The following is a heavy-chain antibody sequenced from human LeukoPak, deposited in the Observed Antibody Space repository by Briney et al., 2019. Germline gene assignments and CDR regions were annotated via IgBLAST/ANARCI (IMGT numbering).Heavy chain of an antibody. CDR1: GDSISSYY. V-gene: IGHV4-59*01. CDR3: ARVLVGTSSSKDV. D-gene: IGHD2-2*01. J-gene: IGHJ6*02. Sequence: SETLSLTCTVSGDSISSYYWSWIRQPPGKRLEWIGYIYHSGSTNYNPSLKSRVTISVDTSKNQFSLKLSSVTAAGTAVYYCARVLVGTSSSKDVWGQGTTVTVSS. CDR2: IYHSGST.